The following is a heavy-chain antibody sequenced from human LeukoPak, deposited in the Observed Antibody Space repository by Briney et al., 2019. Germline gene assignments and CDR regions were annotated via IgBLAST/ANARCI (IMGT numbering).Heavy chain of an antibody. CDR3: ARDDVVVPAAIYDY. Sequence: GGSLRLSCAASGFTVSSNYMSWVRQAPGKGLEWVSVIYSGGSTYYADSVKGRFTISRHNSKNTLYLQMNSLTAADTAVYYCARDDVVVPAAIYDYWGQGTLVTVSS. CDR1: GFTVSSNY. CDR2: IYSGGST. V-gene: IGHV3-53*01. J-gene: IGHJ4*02. D-gene: IGHD2-2*02.